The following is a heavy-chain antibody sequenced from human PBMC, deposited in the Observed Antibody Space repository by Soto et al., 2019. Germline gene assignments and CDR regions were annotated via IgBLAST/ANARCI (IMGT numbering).Heavy chain of an antibody. Sequence: GGSLRLSCAASGFTFNNYGMHWVRQAPGKGLEWVAVIWYDGSNKYYADYVKGRFTISRDNSKNTLYLQMNSLRAEDTAVYYCARGVTMVTTIDYWGQGTLVTVSS. CDR1: GFTFNNYG. D-gene: IGHD4-17*01. J-gene: IGHJ4*02. CDR2: IWYDGSNK. V-gene: IGHV3-33*01. CDR3: ARGVTMVTTIDY.